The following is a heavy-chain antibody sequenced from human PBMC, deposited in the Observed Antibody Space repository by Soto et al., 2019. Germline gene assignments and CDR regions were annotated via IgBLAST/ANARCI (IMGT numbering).Heavy chain of an antibody. J-gene: IGHJ6*02. Sequence: GGSLRLSCAASGFSFSTYSMNWVRQAPGKGLEWVSSISSRGDTYYADSVKGRFTISRDNAKNSVSLQMDSLRAEDAAVYYCAREETAWPLAYGLDVWGQGTTVTVSS. CDR2: ISSRGDT. V-gene: IGHV3-21*01. CDR3: AREETAWPLAYGLDV. D-gene: IGHD2-21*02. CDR1: GFSFSTYS.